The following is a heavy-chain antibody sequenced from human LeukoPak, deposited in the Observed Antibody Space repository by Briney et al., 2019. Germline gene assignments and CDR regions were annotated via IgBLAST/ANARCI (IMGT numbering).Heavy chain of an antibody. CDR1: GYTFTGYY. D-gene: IGHD3-3*01. J-gene: IGHJ6*03. CDR2: INPNSGGT. V-gene: IGHV1-2*02. Sequence: ASVKVSCKASGYTFTGYYMHWVRQAPGQGLEWMGWINPNSGGTNYAQKFQGRVTMTRDTSISTAYMELSRLRSDDTAVYYCARVSGYDFWSGYYYYYMDVWGKGTTVTVSS. CDR3: ARVSGYDFWSGYYYYYMDV.